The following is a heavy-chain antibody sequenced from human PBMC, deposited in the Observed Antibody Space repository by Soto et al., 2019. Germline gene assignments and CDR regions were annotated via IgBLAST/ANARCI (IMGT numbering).Heavy chain of an antibody. V-gene: IGHV4-59*01. J-gene: IGHJ6*03. CDR3: ARDYAEQWYYYMDV. Sequence: SETLSLTCTVSGGSISSYYWSWIRQPPGKGLEWIGYIYYSGSTNYNPSLKSRVTISVDTSKNQFSLKLSSVTAADTAVYYCARDYAEQWYYYMDVWGKGTTVTVSS. CDR2: IYYSGST. D-gene: IGHD6-19*01. CDR1: GGSISSYY.